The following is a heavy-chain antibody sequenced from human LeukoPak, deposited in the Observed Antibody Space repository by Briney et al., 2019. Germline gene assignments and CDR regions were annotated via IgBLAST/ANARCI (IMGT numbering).Heavy chain of an antibody. CDR1: GFTFSNYA. CDR2: IVGSGSNT. J-gene: IGHJ4*02. Sequence: GGSLRLSCAASGFTFSNYAMSWVRQAPGKGLEWVSAIVGSGSNTYYADSVKGRFTISRDNSKNTLYLQMNSLRAEDTAVYYCAKIGYCSSTSCLDYWGQGTLVTVSS. V-gene: IGHV3-23*01. CDR3: AKIGYCSSTSCLDY. D-gene: IGHD2-2*01.